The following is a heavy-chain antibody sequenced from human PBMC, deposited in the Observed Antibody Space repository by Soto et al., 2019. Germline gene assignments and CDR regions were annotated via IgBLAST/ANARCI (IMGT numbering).Heavy chain of an antibody. J-gene: IGHJ4*02. V-gene: IGHV2-5*02. CDR3: AHRVLRTVFGLVTTTAIYFDF. CDR1: GFSRTTSGVG. CDR2: IYWDDDK. D-gene: IGHD3-3*01. Sequence: QITLNESGPTQVKPRQTLTLTCTSSGFSRTTSGVGVGWIRQSPGKAPEWLALIYWDDDKRYSPSLKSRLTITKDTSKNQVVLTMADVDPADTATYFCAHRVLRTVFGLVTTTAIYFDFWGQGTPVAVSS.